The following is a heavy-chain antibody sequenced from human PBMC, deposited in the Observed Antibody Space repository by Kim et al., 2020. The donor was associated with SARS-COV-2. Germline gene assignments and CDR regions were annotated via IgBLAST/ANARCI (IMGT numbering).Heavy chain of an antibody. D-gene: IGHD6-19*01. CDR2: TYYRSKWYN. CDR1: GDRVSSNSAA. CDR3: AREKSSGWYDYYYGMDV. V-gene: IGHV6-1*01. Sequence: SQTLSLTCAISGDRVSSNSAAWHWLRQSPSRGLEWLGRTYYRSKWYNDYAVSVKSRITISPDTSKNQFSLQLNSVTPEDTAVYYCAREKSSGWYDYYYGMDVWGQGTTVTVSS. J-gene: IGHJ6*02.